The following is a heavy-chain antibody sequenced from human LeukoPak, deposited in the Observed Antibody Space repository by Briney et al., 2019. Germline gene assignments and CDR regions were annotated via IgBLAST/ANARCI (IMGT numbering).Heavy chain of an antibody. Sequence: ASVKVSCKASGYTFTGYYMHWVRQAPGQGLEWMGWINPNSGGTNYAQKFQGRVTMTRDTSISTAYMELSRLRSDDTAVYYCARAKLLHIVVVTAIGYWGRGTLVTVSS. CDR1: GYTFTGYY. D-gene: IGHD2-21*02. V-gene: IGHV1-2*02. J-gene: IGHJ4*02. CDR3: ARAKLLHIVVVTAIGY. CDR2: INPNSGGT.